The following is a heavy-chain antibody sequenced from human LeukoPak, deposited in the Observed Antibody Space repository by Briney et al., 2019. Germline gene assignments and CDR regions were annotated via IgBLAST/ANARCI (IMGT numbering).Heavy chain of an antibody. D-gene: IGHD6-19*01. J-gene: IGHJ3*02. CDR2: IYYSGST. CDR1: GGSISSSSYY. Sequence: SETLSLTCTVSGGSISSSSYYWGWIRQPPGKGLEWIGSIYYSGSTYYNPSLKSRVTISVDTSKNQFSLKLSSVTAADTAVYYCARYEQWLVRLAFDIWGQGTMVTVSS. CDR3: ARYEQWLVRLAFDI. V-gene: IGHV4-39*01.